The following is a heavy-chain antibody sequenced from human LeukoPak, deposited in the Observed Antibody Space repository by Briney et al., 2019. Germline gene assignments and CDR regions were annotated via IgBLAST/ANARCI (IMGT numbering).Heavy chain of an antibody. V-gene: IGHV4-30-4*01. CDR2: IYYSGST. CDR3: AGSSGYYPLFGY. D-gene: IGHD3-22*01. J-gene: IGHJ4*02. Sequence: SETLSLTCSVSGGSISSGDYYWSWIRQPPGKGLEWIGYIYYSGSTYYNPSLKSRVTISVDTSKNQFSLKLSSVTAADAAVYYCAGSSGYYPLFGYWGQGTLVTVSS. CDR1: GGSISSGDYY.